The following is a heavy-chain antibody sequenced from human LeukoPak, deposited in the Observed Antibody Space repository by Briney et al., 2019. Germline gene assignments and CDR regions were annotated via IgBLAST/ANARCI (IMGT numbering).Heavy chain of an antibody. CDR2: IDGDGTEK. CDR1: AFTFTRYW. D-gene: IGHD2-2*01. CDR3: ARAITVVDSY. J-gene: IGHJ4*02. Sequence: GGSLRLSCAASAFTFTRYWMNWVRQAPGKGLEWVAGIDGDGTEKYYVESVKGRFTISRDNAKKSVYLQMNSLRADDTAVYYRARAITVVDSYWGQGTLVTVSS. V-gene: IGHV3-7*01.